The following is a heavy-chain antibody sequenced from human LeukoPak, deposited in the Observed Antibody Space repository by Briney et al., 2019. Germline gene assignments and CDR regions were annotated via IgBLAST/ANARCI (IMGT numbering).Heavy chain of an antibody. V-gene: IGHV3-23*01. CDR2: ISGSGGST. D-gene: IGHD6-19*01. Sequence: GGSLRLSCAASGFTFSSYAMSWVRQAPGKGLEWVSAISGSGGSTYYADSVKGRFTISRDNSKNTLYLQMNSLRAEDTAVYYCAKSPKPSSGWYYYFDYRGQGTLVTVSS. CDR1: GFTFSSYA. CDR3: AKSPKPSSGWYYYFDY. J-gene: IGHJ4*02.